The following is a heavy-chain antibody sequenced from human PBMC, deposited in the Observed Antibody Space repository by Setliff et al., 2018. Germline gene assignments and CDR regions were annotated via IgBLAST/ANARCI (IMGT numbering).Heavy chain of an antibody. D-gene: IGHD3-22*01. CDR1: GGTFSSYA. Sequence: SVKVSCKASGGTFSSYAISWVRQAPGQGLEWMGGIIPILGTTNNAQKFQGRVTITADEYTSTADMELSSLRSEDTAVYYCARANYYDSSGHSVYGMDVWGQGTTVTVSS. CDR2: IIPILGTT. V-gene: IGHV1-69*13. J-gene: IGHJ6*02. CDR3: ARANYYDSSGHSVYGMDV.